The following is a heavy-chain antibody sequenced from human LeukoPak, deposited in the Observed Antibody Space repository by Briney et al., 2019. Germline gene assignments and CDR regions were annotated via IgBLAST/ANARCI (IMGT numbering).Heavy chain of an antibody. CDR3: ARVRDYYDSSGYYQGGYFDY. CDR1: GYTFTSYG. D-gene: IGHD3-22*01. J-gene: IGHJ4*02. V-gene: IGHV1-18*01. CDR2: ISAYNGNT. Sequence: ASVKVSCKASGYTFTSYGISWVRQAPGQGLEWMGWISAYNGNTNYAQKLQGRVTMTRDTSTSTVYMELSSLRSEDTVVYYCARVRDYYDSSGYYQGGYFDYWGQGTLVTVSS.